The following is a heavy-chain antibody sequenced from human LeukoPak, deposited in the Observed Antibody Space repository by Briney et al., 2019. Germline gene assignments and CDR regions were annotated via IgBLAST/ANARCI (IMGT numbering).Heavy chain of an antibody. Sequence: SETLSLTCTVSCGSISGGIYSWNWIRQPAGKEPEWIGRMNTSGSTNYNPSLKSRVTISVDTSKNQFSLKLSSVTAADTAVYYCARVSSGYDSYYYYYYMDVWGKGTTVTVSS. J-gene: IGHJ6*03. D-gene: IGHD5-12*01. V-gene: IGHV4-61*02. CDR1: CGSISGGIYS. CDR3: ARVSSGYDSYYYYYYMDV. CDR2: MNTSGST.